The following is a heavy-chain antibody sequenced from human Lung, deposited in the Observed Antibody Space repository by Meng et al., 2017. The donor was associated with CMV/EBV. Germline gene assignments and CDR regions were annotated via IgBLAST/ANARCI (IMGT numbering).Heavy chain of an antibody. J-gene: IGHJ4*02. CDR3: AHSPPDSTGYFNRFDY. Sequence: QTPWKEFGPTLVKPTQTLTLTCTFSGFSLSTSGVGVGWIRQPPGKALEWLALIYWDADKSYSPSLQSRLTIAKDTSKNQVVLTMTNMDPVDTATYYCAHSPPDSTGYFNRFDYWGQGTLVTVSS. CDR2: IYWDADK. D-gene: IGHD3-22*01. CDR1: GFSLSTSGVG. V-gene: IGHV2-5*02.